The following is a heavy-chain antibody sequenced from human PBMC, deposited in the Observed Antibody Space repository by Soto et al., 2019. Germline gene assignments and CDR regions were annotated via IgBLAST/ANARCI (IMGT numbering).Heavy chain of an antibody. D-gene: IGHD5-18*01. J-gene: IGHJ4*02. CDR1: GFTFSTYA. V-gene: IGHV3-64*01. CDR2: ISSNGGST. CDR3: ARGYGYYFDY. Sequence: EVQLVESGGGLVQPGGSLRLSCAASGFTFSTYAMHWVRQAPGKGLEYVSVISSNGGSTYYANSVKGRFTISRDNSKNSLYLQMGGLRAEDMAVYYCARGYGYYFDYWGQGTLVTVSS.